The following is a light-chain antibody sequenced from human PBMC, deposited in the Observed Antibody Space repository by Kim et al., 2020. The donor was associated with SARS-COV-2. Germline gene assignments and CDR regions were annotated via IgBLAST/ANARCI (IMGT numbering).Light chain of an antibody. CDR2: AAS. Sequence: DIQMTQSPSSLSASVGDRVTITCRASQSISSYLNWYQQKPGKAPKLLIYAASSLQSGVPLRFSGSGSGTDFSLTISSLQPEDFATYYCQQSYSTPYSFGQGTNLEI. V-gene: IGKV1-39*01. CDR1: QSISSY. J-gene: IGKJ2*03. CDR3: QQSYSTPYS.